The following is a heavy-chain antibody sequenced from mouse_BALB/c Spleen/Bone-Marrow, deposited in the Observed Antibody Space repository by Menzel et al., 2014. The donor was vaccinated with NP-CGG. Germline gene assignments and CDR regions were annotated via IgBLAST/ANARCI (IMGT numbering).Heavy chain of an antibody. CDR1: GFNINDYY. Sequence: VQLQQSGAELVRSGASVKLSCTASGFNINDYYMHWVKQRPEQGLEWIGWIDPENGDTEYAPKFQGKATMTADTSSNTAYLQLSSLTSEDTAVYYCNGNYYAMDYWGQGTSVTVSS. CDR3: NGNYYAMDY. D-gene: IGHD2-1*01. V-gene: IGHV14-4*02. CDR2: IDPENGDT. J-gene: IGHJ4*01.